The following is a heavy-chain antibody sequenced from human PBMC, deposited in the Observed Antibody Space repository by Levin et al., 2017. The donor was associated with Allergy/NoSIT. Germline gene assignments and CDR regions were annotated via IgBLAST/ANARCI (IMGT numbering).Heavy chain of an antibody. D-gene: IGHD6-19*01. Sequence: SGGSLRLSCIASGFRFDDYAMHWVRQGPGKGLEWVAGISWNSGSIGLAGSVKGRFSISRDNARNSLFLEMNSLRREDTALYYCGKGRQKALAASPVDSWGQGTLVTVSS. CDR1: GFRFDDYA. CDR3: GKGRQKALAASPVDS. V-gene: IGHV3-9*01. CDR2: ISWNSGSI. J-gene: IGHJ4*02.